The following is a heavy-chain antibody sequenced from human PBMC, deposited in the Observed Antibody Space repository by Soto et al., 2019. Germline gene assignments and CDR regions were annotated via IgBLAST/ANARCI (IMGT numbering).Heavy chain of an antibody. CDR2: ISGSGGST. CDR3: AKDGLSSSSYYYYYGMDV. CDR1: GFTFSSYA. J-gene: IGHJ6*02. D-gene: IGHD6-13*01. V-gene: IGHV3-23*01. Sequence: GGSLRLSCAASGFTFSSYAMSWVRQAPGKGLEWVSAISGSGGSTYYADSVKGRFTISRDNSKNTLYLQMNSLGAEDKAVYYCAKDGLSSSSYYYYYGMDVWGQGTTVTVSS.